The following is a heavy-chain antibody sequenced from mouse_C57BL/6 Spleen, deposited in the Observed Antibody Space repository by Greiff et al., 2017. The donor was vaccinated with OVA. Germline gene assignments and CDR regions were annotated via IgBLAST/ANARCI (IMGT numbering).Heavy chain of an antibody. D-gene: IGHD1-1*01. CDR1: GYAFSSSW. CDR3: ARGGSYYGSSYGFAY. Sequence: QVHVKQSGPELVKPGASVKISCKASGYAFSSSWMNWVKQRPGKGLEWIGRIYPGDGDTNYNGKFKGKATLTADKSSSTAYMQLSSLPSEDSAVYFCARGGSYYGSSYGFAYWGQGTLVTVSA. CDR2: IYPGDGDT. J-gene: IGHJ3*01. V-gene: IGHV1-82*01.